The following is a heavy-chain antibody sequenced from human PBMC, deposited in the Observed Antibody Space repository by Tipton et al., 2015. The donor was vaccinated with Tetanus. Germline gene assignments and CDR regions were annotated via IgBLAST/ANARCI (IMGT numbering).Heavy chain of an antibody. CDR1: GVSISSGDYC. Sequence: TLSLTCTVSGVSISSGDYCWSWIRQPPGKGLEWIGYIYYSGNSYYNPSLKSRVTISLDTSKNQISLRLNSVTAADTAVYYCASRGYCTNTSCRLPDAFDMWGQGTIVTVSS. D-gene: IGHD2-2*01. CDR3: ASRGYCTNTSCRLPDAFDM. J-gene: IGHJ3*02. V-gene: IGHV4-30-4*08. CDR2: IYYSGNS.